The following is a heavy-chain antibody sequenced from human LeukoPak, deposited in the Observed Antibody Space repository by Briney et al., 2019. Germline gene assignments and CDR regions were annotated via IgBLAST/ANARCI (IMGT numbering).Heavy chain of an antibody. J-gene: IGHJ4*02. V-gene: IGHV3-48*02. CDR2: IRISRGITTV. CDR3: ARDYDWAFDY. D-gene: IGHD1-1*01. Sequence: GGSLRLSCAISGFVFADCPINWVRQAPGKGLEWISHIRISRGITTVNYADSVNGRFSISRDDANLLVFLQMDSQTDDDTAVYYCARDYDWAFDYWGQGSLVTVSS. CDR1: GFVFADCP.